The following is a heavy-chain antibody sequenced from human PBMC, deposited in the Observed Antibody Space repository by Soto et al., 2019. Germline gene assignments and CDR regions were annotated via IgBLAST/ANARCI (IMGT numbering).Heavy chain of an antibody. J-gene: IGHJ5*02. D-gene: IGHD3-10*01. V-gene: IGHV4-30-4*01. CDR2: IYDGGRT. CDR1: GGSISTVDYW. Sequence: PSESLSLTCTVSGGSISTVDYWWSWIRQSPDMGLEWIGHIYDGGRTYNNPSLESRVTMSVDTSKSQLSLTLSSVSAADTAVYYRPRGPSGAKVPPGGQGTLVTASS. CDR3: PRGPSGAKVPP.